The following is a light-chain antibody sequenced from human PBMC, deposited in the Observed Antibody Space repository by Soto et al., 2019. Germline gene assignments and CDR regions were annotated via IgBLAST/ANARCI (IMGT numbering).Light chain of an antibody. Sequence: EIVMSHSPATLSVSTGERATLSCRSTQRVSSKVAWYQQKPGQAPRLLIYGASTRATGIPARFSGSGSGTEFTLTISSLQSADSAVYYCQQYSNWPPFTFGQGTRLEIK. CDR2: GAS. V-gene: IGKV3-15*01. J-gene: IGKJ5*01. CDR3: QQYSNWPPFT. CDR1: QRVSSK.